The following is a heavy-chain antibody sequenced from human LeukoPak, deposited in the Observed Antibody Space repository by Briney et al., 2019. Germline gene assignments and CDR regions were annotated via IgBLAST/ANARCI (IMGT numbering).Heavy chain of an antibody. Sequence: PGGSLRLSWAASGFIFSSYEMNWVRQAPGKGLEWVSYISSSGSPIYYADSVKGRFTISRDNAKNSLYLQMNSLRAEDTAVYYCARDLGDYVGYDAFDIWGQGTMVTVSS. CDR2: ISSSGSPI. J-gene: IGHJ3*02. D-gene: IGHD4-17*01. CDR3: ARDLGDYVGYDAFDI. V-gene: IGHV3-48*03. CDR1: GFIFSSYE.